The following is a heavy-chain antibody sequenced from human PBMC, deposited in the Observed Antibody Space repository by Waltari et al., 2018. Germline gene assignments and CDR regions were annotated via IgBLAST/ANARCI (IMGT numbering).Heavy chain of an antibody. CDR2: INPNTGFT. CDR1: GYSFTDFH. Sequence: QVQLVQSGAEVRKPGASVKVSCKASGYSFTDFHLHWVRQAPGQGLVWLGLINPNTGFTKYAPDFQARVTMTRDTSVDTAYMELTNLRSDDTAVYFCASIGRDFVWGSYRYWGQGSLVTVSS. V-gene: IGHV1-2*02. CDR3: ASIGRDFVWGSYRY. D-gene: IGHD3-16*02. J-gene: IGHJ4*02.